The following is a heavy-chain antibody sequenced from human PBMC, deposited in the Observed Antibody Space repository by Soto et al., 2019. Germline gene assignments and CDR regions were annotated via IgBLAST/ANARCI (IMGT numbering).Heavy chain of an antibody. J-gene: IGHJ5*02. D-gene: IGHD2-21*02. Sequence: QVQLVQSGAEVKKPGSSVKVSCKASGGTFSSYTISWVRQAPGQGLEWMGRIIPVLGIAKYAQNFQDRVTSTADEFTRAAYMELSSLRSEDTAVYYCARDRTGGDGNWFDPWGQGTLVTVSS. CDR3: ARDRTGGDGNWFDP. CDR2: IIPVLGIA. V-gene: IGHV1-69*08. CDR1: GGTFSSYT.